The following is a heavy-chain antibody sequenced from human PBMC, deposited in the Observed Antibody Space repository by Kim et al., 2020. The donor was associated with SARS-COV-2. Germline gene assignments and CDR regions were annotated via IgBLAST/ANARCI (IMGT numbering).Heavy chain of an antibody. Sequence: GESLKISCKGSGYSFTSYWISWVRQMPGKGLEWMGRIDPSDSYTNYSPSFQGHVTISADKSISTAYLQWSSLKASDTAMYYCARHPPTQAARGAWNWYFDLWGRGTLVTVSS. D-gene: IGHD6-6*01. CDR3: ARHPPTQAARGAWNWYFDL. CDR2: IDPSDSYT. CDR1: GYSFTSYW. J-gene: IGHJ2*01. V-gene: IGHV5-10-1*01.